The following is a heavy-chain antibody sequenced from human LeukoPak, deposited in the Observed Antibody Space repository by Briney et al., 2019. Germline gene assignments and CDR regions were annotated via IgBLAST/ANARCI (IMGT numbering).Heavy chain of an antibody. V-gene: IGHV3-48*01. CDR1: GFTFSSYA. J-gene: IGHJ6*03. D-gene: IGHD6-13*01. Sequence: PGGSLRLSCAASGFTFSSYAMSWVRQAPGKGLEWVSYNSSSSSTIYYADSVKGRFTISRDNAKNSLYLQMNSLRAEDTAVYYCARARQLVPYYYYYMDVWGKGTTVTVSS. CDR3: ARARQLVPYYYYYMDV. CDR2: NSSSSSTI.